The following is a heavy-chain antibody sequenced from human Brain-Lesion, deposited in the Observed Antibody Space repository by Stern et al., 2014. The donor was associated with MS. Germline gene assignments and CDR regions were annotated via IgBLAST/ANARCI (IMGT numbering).Heavy chain of an antibody. CDR3: ARIEDNYGHMGEFDY. CDR1: GFSLSHAIMG. Sequence: QVTLRESGPVLVKPTETLTLTCTVSGFSLSHAIMGVSWIRQPPGKPLEWLAHIFSNDEKFYSTSLKSRLTISRDTSKSQVVLTMTNMDPVDTATYYCARIEDNYGHMGEFDYWGQGTLVTVSS. CDR2: IFSNDEK. D-gene: IGHD5-18*01. V-gene: IGHV2-26*01. J-gene: IGHJ4*02.